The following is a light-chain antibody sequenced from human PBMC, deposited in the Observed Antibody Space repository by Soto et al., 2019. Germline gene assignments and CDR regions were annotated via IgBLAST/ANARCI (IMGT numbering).Light chain of an antibody. CDR1: SSDVGGYNY. CDR2: EVT. CDR3: SSYTSSGTVV. V-gene: IGLV2-14*03. J-gene: IGLJ2*01. Sequence: QSALTQPASVSGSPGQSITISCTGTSSDVGGYNYVCWYQQHPGKAPKLIIYEVTNRTSGVSNRFSVSKSGNTASLSISGLQAEDEADYYCSSYTSSGTVVFGGGTKVTVL.